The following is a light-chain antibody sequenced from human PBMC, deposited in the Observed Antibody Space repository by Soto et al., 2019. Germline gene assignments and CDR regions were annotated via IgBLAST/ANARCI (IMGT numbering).Light chain of an antibody. CDR1: QSVRNN. J-gene: IGKJ2*01. Sequence: EIVMTQSPATLSVSPGERATLSCRASQSVRNNLAWYQQRPGQAPRLLIYDTSTRATGIPARFSGSGSGTEFILTISSLQSEDFSVYCCQQYQNWRWPTFGQGTKLEIK. CDR2: DTS. CDR3: QQYQNWRWPT. V-gene: IGKV3-15*01.